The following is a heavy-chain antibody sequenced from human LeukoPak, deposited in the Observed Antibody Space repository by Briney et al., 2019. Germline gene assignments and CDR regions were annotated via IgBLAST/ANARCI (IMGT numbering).Heavy chain of an antibody. CDR1: GFTFSSYA. Sequence: GGSPRLSCAASGFTFSSYAMSWVRQAPGKGLEWVSAISGSGGSTYYADSVKGRFTISRDNSKNTLYLQMNSLRAEDTAVYYCAKARGYCSSTSCSKGGYFDYWGQGTLVTVSS. V-gene: IGHV3-23*01. CDR3: AKARGYCSSTSCSKGGYFDY. J-gene: IGHJ4*02. CDR2: ISGSGGST. D-gene: IGHD2-2*01.